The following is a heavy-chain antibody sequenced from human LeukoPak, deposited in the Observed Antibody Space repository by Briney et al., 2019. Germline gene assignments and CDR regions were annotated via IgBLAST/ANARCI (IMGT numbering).Heavy chain of an antibody. CDR2: IKQDGSEK. V-gene: IGHV3-7*01. J-gene: IGHJ3*02. CDR1: GFTFSSYW. CDR3: ARDPQYSSAVDAFDI. D-gene: IGHD6-25*01. Sequence: GGSLRLSCAASGFTFSSYWMSWVRQAPGKGLEWVANIKQDGSEKYYVDSVKGRFTISRANAKNSLYLQMNSVRAEDTAVYYCARDPQYSSAVDAFDIWGQGTMVTVSS.